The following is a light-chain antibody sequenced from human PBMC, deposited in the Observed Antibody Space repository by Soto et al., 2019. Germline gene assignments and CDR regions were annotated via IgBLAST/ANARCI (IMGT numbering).Light chain of an antibody. CDR1: QSISSW. Sequence: DIQITQSPSTLSASVGDRVTLTCLASQSISSWLAWYQQKPGKAPKLLIYDASSLESGVPSRFSGSGSGTEFTLNISSLQPDEFATYYGQQYNRYSPVLTGGGGTKVEIK. CDR3: QQYNRYSPVLT. J-gene: IGKJ4*01. CDR2: DAS. V-gene: IGKV1-5*01.